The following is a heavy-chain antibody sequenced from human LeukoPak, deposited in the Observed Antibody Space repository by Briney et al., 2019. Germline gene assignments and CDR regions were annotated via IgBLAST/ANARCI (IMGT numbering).Heavy chain of an antibody. V-gene: IGHV1-58*02. CDR2: IVVGSGNT. J-gene: IGHJ5*02. D-gene: IGHD6-13*01. CDR1: GFTFTSSA. Sequence: ASVKVSCKASGFTFTSSAMQWVRQARGQRLEWIGWIVVGSGNTNYAQKFQERVTITRDMSTSTAYMELSSLRSEDTAVYYCAADQSADEAGPHPLGSWGQGTLVTVSS. CDR3: AADQSADEAGPHPLGS.